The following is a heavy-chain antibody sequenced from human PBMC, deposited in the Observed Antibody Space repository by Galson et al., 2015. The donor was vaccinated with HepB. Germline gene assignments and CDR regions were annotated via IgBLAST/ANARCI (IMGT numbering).Heavy chain of an antibody. V-gene: IGHV3-48*01. Sequence: SLRLSCAASGVTIPSYSMNWVRKAPGKGLEWLAYISAGSTTIYFADSGKGRFTIPRDNAQKFLYLHMNSLRGEDTAVYYCARNPSSYDYYNMDVWGHGTTVTVSS. CDR1: GVTIPSYS. CDR3: ARNPSSYDYYNMDV. J-gene: IGHJ6*02. CDR2: ISAGSTTI.